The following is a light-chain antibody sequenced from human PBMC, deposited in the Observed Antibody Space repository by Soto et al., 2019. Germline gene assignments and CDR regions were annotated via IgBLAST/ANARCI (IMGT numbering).Light chain of an antibody. V-gene: IGLV2-23*02. J-gene: IGLJ2*01. Sequence: QPASVSGSPGQSITISCTGTSSDVGSYNLVSWYQQHPGEAPKVIIYEVTKRPSGISNRFSGSKSGKTASLTISGLQAEDEADYFCCSYAGGTSVVVFGGGTKVTVL. CDR1: SSDVGSYNL. CDR2: EVT. CDR3: CSYAGGTSVVV.